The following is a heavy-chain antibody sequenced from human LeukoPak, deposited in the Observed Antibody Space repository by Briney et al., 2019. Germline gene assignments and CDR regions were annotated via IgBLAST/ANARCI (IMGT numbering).Heavy chain of an antibody. D-gene: IGHD2-2*01. J-gene: IGHJ4*02. CDR2: INPSADST. CDR3: VREDQVVSAGLFDY. Sequence: ASVKVSCKASGYSFFSYYIHLVRQAPGQGLEWMGVINPSADSTTYAQRFQGRVTMTRDMSTSTVYMELSSLRFEDTAVYYCVREDQVVSAGLFDYWGQGTLVTVSS. V-gene: IGHV1-46*01. CDR1: GYSFFSYY.